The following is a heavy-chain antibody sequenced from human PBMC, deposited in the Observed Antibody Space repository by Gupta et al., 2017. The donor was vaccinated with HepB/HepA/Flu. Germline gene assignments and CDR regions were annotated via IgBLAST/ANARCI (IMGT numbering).Heavy chain of an antibody. Sequence: QLQLKTSGPGLVKPSETLSLTCSVSGASLWATSYYWAWLRQPPGKRLEWIASIFPAYTTDHNGESTYYNTSFQSRATISADTSTNQIFLTLTSVTVADTAAYFCARPYGSGIGNPFDVWGPVTLVTVSS. CDR3: ARPYGSGIGNPFDV. V-gene: IGHV4-39*01. D-gene: IGHD3-10*01. CDR1: GASLWATSYY. J-gene: IGHJ3*01. CDR2: IFPAYTTDHNGEST.